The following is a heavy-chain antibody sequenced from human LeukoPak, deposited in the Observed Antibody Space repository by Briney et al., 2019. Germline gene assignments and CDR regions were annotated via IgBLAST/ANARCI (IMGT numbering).Heavy chain of an antibody. CDR2: ISAYNGNT. V-gene: IGHV1-18*01. CDR1: GYTFTSYG. CDR3: ARVYCSGGSCYSSRMTDYYGMDV. J-gene: IGHJ6*02. Sequence: ASVKVSCKASGYTFTSYGISWVRQAPGQGLEWMGWISAYNGNTNYAQKLQGRVTMTTDTSTSTAYMELRSLRSDDTAVYYCARVYCSGGSCYSSRMTDYYGMDVWGQGTTVTVSS. D-gene: IGHD2-15*01.